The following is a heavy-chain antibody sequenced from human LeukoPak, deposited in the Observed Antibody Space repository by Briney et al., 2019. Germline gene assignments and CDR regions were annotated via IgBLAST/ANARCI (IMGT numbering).Heavy chain of an antibody. D-gene: IGHD4-23*01. CDR1: GGSISSSSYY. Sequence: SETLSLTCTVSGGSISSSSYYWGWHRQPQGKGREWIVSIYYTGSTYYNPSLKSRITITVDTNKNQFSLKLSSVTAADTAVYYCARLHYGGNYGYYYYYMDVWGKGTTVTISS. V-gene: IGHV4-39*01. CDR3: ARLHYGGNYGYYYYYMDV. CDR2: IYYTGST. J-gene: IGHJ6*03.